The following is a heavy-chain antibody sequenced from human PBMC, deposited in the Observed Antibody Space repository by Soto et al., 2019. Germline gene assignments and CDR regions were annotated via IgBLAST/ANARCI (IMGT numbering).Heavy chain of an antibody. J-gene: IGHJ6*02. V-gene: IGHV1-3*01. D-gene: IGHD2-2*01. Sequence: QVQLVQSGPEMKKPGASVKLSCKASGYTFTTYSMHWVRQAPGQRLEWMGWIHAGNGNTEHSQKFQGRVTITRDTSASTAYLELWSLRSEDTAVYYCARAACSSTSCYNYYAYGMDVWGQGTAVTVS. CDR2: IHAGNGNT. CDR1: GYTFTTYS. CDR3: ARAACSSTSCYNYYAYGMDV.